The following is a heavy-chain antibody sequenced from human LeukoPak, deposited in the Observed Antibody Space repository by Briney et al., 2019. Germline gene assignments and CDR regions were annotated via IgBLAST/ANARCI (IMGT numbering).Heavy chain of an antibody. CDR2: ITPNSGGT. V-gene: IGHV1-2*02. CDR1: GYTFTGYY. D-gene: IGHD5-18*01. Sequence: RASVKVSCKASGYTFTGYYIHWVRQAPGQGLEWMEWITPNSGGTNYAQQFRGRVTLTRDTSIRTAYMELSRLRSDDTAVYYCARDLRGYSYGYHTSVSYYGMDVWGQGTTVTVSS. J-gene: IGHJ6*02. CDR3: ARDLRGYSYGYHTSVSYYGMDV.